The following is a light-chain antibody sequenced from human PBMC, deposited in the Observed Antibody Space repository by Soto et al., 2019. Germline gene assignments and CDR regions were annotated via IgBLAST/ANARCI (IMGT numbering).Light chain of an antibody. CDR2: XSD. CDR3: QQYGSSPPRWT. Sequence: EIVLTQSPGTLSLSPGERATLSXRASDSGSRSYLAWYQRKPXXAARLLXXXSDXRASGIPVRFSGSGSGTGFTLTISRLEPEDFAVEYCQQYGSSPPRWTFGQGTKVDIK. CDR1: DSGSRSY. V-gene: IGKV3-20*01. J-gene: IGKJ1*01.